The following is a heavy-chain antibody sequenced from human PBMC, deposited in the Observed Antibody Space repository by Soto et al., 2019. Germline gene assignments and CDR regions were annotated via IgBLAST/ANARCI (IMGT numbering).Heavy chain of an antibody. CDR1: GYTFTGYY. V-gene: IGHV1-2*04. Sequence: QVQLVQSGAEVKKPGASVKVSCKASGYTFTGYYMHWVRQAPGQGLEWMGWINPNSGGTNYAQKCQGWVNMTRDYSISRAYMGLVRLRSNDMAVYYCARDENPTKDRYTAMVKNYYSGMHVWGQGPTVTVSS. J-gene: IGHJ6*02. CDR2: INPNSGGT. CDR3: ARDENPTKDRYTAMVKNYYSGMHV. D-gene: IGHD5-18*01.